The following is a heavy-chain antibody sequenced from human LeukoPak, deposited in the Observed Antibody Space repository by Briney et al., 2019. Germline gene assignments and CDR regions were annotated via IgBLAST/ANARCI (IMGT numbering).Heavy chain of an antibody. Sequence: ASVKVSCTASGGTFSSYAISWVRQAPGQGLEWMGGIIPIFGTANYAQKFQGRVTITADESTSTAYMELSSLRSEDTAVYYCARDLVSSSWLDYWGQGTLVTVSS. CDR1: GGTFSSYA. J-gene: IGHJ4*02. CDR3: ARDLVSSSWLDY. V-gene: IGHV1-69*13. CDR2: IIPIFGTA. D-gene: IGHD6-13*01.